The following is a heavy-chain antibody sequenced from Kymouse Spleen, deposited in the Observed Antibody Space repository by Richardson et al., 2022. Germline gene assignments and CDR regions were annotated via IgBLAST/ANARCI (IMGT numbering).Heavy chain of an antibody. J-gene: IGHJ6*02. D-gene: IGHD3-9*01. Sequence: QVQLQESGPGLVKPSQTLSLTCTVSGGSISSGGYYWSWIRQHPGKGLEWIGYIYYSGSTYYNPSLKSRVTISVDTSKNQFSLKLSSVTAADTAVYYCARFTIF*LVIHYGMDVWGQGTTVTVSS. CDR2: IYYSGST. CDR1: GGSISSGGYY. CDR3: ARFTIF*LVIHYGMDV. V-gene: IGHV4-31*03.